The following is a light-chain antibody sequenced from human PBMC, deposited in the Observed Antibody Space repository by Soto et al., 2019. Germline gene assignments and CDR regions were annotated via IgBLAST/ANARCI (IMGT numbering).Light chain of an antibody. CDR2: GSS. CDR3: QQYGSPPPYT. CDR1: QSVSNNY. V-gene: IGKV3-20*01. Sequence: EVVLTQSPGTLSLSPGERATFSCRASQSVSNNYLAWYQQKPGQGPRLLIFGSSDRATGIPDRFSGSGSGTDFTLTISRLEPEDFAVYYCQQYGSPPPYTFGQGTKLEIK. J-gene: IGKJ2*01.